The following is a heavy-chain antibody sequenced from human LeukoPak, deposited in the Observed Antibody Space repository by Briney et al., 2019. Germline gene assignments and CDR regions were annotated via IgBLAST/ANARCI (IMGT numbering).Heavy chain of an antibody. CDR1: GGSISSSSYY. J-gene: IGHJ4*02. CDR2: IYYSGST. Sequence: PSEALFLTCTVSGGSISSSSYYWGWIRQPPGRGLEWIGSIYYSGSTYYNPSLKSRVTISVDTSKNQFSLKLSSVTAADTAVYYCARHALGVVVPAVPDYWGQGTLVTVSS. CDR3: ARHALGVVVPAVPDY. D-gene: IGHD2-2*01. V-gene: IGHV4-39*01.